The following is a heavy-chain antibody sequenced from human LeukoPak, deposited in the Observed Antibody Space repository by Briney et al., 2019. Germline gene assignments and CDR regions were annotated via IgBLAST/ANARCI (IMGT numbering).Heavy chain of an antibody. CDR1: GDSISSYY. D-gene: IGHD3-10*01. Sequence: SETLSLTCTVSGDSISSYYWTWIRQPPGKGLEWIGDIHYSGNTNYNPSLKSRVSISADTSKNQISLKLTSATAADTAVYYCARGGSAFDYWGQGTLVTVSS. CDR2: IHYSGNT. J-gene: IGHJ4*02. CDR3: ARGGSAFDY. V-gene: IGHV4-59*01.